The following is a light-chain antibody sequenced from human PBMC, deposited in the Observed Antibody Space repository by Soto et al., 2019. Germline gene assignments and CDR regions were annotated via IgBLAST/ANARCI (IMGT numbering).Light chain of an antibody. Sequence: VLTQSPGNQSLSPGERATLSCRASQALQRRFLAWYQHKPGQSPRLLMSGVSSRAAGVPDRFNGSVSGTDGTITISRLETEDGPMYYGQQSGSSTLTFGGGTMVDIK. CDR1: QALQRRF. CDR2: GVS. V-gene: IGKV3-20*01. J-gene: IGKJ4*01. CDR3: QQSGSSTLT.